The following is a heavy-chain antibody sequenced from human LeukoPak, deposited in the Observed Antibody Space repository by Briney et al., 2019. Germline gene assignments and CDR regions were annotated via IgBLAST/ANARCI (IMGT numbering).Heavy chain of an antibody. CDR3: ARRGSSWYAAVY. D-gene: IGHD6-13*01. V-gene: IGHV3-23*01. CDR2: ISGSGGST. Sequence: GGSLRLSCAASGFTFSSYAVNWVRQAPGKGLEWVSGISGSGGSTYYADSVKGRFTISRDNAKNSLYLQMNSLRAEDTAVYYCARRGSSWYAAVYWGQGTLVTVSS. J-gene: IGHJ4*02. CDR1: GFTFSSYA.